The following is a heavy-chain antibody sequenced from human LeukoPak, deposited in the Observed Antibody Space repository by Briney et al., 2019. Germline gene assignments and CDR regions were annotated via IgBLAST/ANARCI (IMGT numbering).Heavy chain of an antibody. CDR3: AREFGYGSGSYYRYYYMDV. CDR1: GFTFNSYG. J-gene: IGHJ6*03. D-gene: IGHD3-10*01. CDR2: IRYDGSNK. V-gene: IGHV3-30*02. Sequence: PGGSLRLSCAASGFTFNSYGMHWVRQAPGKGLEWVAFIRYDGSNKYYADSVKGRFTISRDNYKNTLYLQMNSLRAEDTAVYYCAREFGYGSGSYYRYYYMDVWGKGTTVTVSS.